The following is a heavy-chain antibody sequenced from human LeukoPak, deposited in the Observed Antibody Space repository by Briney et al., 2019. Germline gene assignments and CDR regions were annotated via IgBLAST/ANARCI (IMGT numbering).Heavy chain of an antibody. Sequence: SETLSLTCAVYGGSFSGYYWSWIRQPPGKGLEWIGEINHSGSTNYNPSLKSRVTISVDTSKNQFSLKLSSVTAADTAVYYCAAKYRQYYYMDVWGKGTTVTISS. CDR3: AAKYRQYYYMDV. V-gene: IGHV4-34*01. J-gene: IGHJ6*03. CDR1: GGSFSGYY. D-gene: IGHD2-2*02. CDR2: INHSGST.